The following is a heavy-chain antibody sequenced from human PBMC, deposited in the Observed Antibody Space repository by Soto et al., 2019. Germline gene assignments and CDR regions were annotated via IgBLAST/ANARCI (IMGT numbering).Heavy chain of an antibody. CDR2: IYPGDSDI. V-gene: IGHV5-51*01. Sequence: PGESLKISCQAFGYNFTNYWIGWVSQMPGKGLEWMGIIYPGDSDIRYSPSFQGQVTISADKSISTAYLQWSSLNASDTAMYYCARRGSSWPYYYYGMDVWGQGTTVTVSS. J-gene: IGHJ6*02. CDR3: ARRGSSWPYYYYGMDV. CDR1: GYNFTNYW. D-gene: IGHD6-13*01.